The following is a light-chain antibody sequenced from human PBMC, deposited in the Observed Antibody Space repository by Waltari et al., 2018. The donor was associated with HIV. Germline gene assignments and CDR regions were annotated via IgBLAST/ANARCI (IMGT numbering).Light chain of an antibody. CDR2: AVD. J-gene: IGLJ2*01. CDR3: ASYTADDTIL. Sequence: SDLTQPASLSGFLGQSITISCTGGDRDVGFYNFISWYQQHPGKVPKLFLYAVDTRAAGIPGRFSGSKSGNTASLTISGLQIEDEGLYFCASYTADDTILFGGGTTVTVL. V-gene: IGLV2-14*01. CDR1: DRDVGFYNF.